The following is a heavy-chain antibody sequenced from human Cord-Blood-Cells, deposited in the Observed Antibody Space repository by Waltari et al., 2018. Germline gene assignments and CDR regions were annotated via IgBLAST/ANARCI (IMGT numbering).Heavy chain of an antibody. Sequence: QVQLVQSGAEVKKPGASVKVSCKVSGYTLTELSMHWVRQAPGKGLEWMGCVDTEEGETIDTQKYQGRVTMTVDTSTDTAYMELSSVRSEDTAVYYCATVAVMSGYYFDYWGQGTLVTVSS. CDR2: VDTEEGET. V-gene: IGHV1-24*01. D-gene: IGHD3-3*01. CDR1: GYTLTELS. J-gene: IGHJ4*02. CDR3: ATVAVMSGYYFDY.